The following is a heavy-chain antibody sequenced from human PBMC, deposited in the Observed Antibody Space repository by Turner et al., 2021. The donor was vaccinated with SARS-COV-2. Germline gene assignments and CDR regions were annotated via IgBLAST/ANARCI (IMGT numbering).Heavy chain of an antibody. CDR1: GFTFDDYA. CDR2: INGDGGNT. J-gene: IGHJ4*02. CDR3: AKDPGYCSGGSCYSRTYFDY. D-gene: IGHD2-15*01. Sequence: EVQLVESGGVVVQPGGSLRLSCAASGFTFDDYAMHWVRQAPGKGLEWVSLINGDGGNTYADSVKGRFTISRDNSKNSLYLQMNSLRTEDTALYYCAKDPGYCSGGSCYSRTYFDYWGQGTLVTVSS. V-gene: IGHV3-43*02.